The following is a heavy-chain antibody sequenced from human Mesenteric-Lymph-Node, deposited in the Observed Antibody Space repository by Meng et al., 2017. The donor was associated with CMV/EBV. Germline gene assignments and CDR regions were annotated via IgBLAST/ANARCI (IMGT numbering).Heavy chain of an antibody. CDR1: GGSISSSTWY. CDR3: ARPTGGSSSPWDH. D-gene: IGHD6-6*01. J-gene: IGHJ4*02. V-gene: IGHV4-39*01. Sequence: TVYGGSISSSTWYWGWIRQPPGKGLEWIGSMYFGGGTYYNPSLKSRVTISVDSSKNQFSLKVTSVTAADTAVYYCARPTGGSSSPWDHWGQGTLVTVSS. CDR2: MYFGGGT.